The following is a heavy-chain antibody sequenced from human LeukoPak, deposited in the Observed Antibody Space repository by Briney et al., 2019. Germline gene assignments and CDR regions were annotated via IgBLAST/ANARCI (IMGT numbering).Heavy chain of an antibody. V-gene: IGHV3-23*01. CDR2: MSGSGGST. J-gene: IGHJ4*02. CDR3: ARVPLGYCSGDSCYDLDY. Sequence: GGSLRLSCAASGFTFSSYTMSWVRQSPGKGLEWVSSMSGSGGSTYYADSVKGRFTISRDNSKNTLYLQMNSLRAEDTAVYYCARVPLGYCSGDSCYDLDYWGQGTLVTVSS. D-gene: IGHD2-15*01. CDR1: GFTFSSYT.